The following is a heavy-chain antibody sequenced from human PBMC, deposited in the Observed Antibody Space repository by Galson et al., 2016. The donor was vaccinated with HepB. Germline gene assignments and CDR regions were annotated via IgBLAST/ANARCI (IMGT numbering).Heavy chain of an antibody. CDR1: GFIFSNYA. J-gene: IGHJ3*02. V-gene: IGHV3-23*01. D-gene: IGHD2-2*02. CDR2: ISGSGAST. Sequence: SLRLSCAASGFIFSNYAMSWVRQAPGKGLEWVSVISGSGASTYYADSVKGRFTISRDNSKNTLYLQVNSLRVEDTAIYYCARGRTTSCNSALDIWGQGTMVTVSS. CDR3: ARGRTTSCNSALDI.